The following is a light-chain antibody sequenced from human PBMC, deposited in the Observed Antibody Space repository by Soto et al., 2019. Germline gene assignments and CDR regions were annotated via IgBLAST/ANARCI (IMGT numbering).Light chain of an antibody. J-gene: IGKJ3*01. CDR3: QQYGSSPFT. CDR2: DTS. CDR1: QTVIRSS. Sequence: EIVLAQSPGTLSLSPGERATLSCRASQTVIRSSLAWYQQKPGQAPRLLIYDTSTRATGIPDRFSGSGSGTDFTLTINGLEPEDFGVYYCQQYGSSPFTFGPGTKVDLK. V-gene: IGKV3-20*01.